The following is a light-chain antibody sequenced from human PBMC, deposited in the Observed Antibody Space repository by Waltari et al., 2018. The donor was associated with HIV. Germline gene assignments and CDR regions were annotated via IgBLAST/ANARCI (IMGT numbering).Light chain of an antibody. CDR2: NDN. CDR3: QSADSSVTYEVV. CDR1: ALAKQF. Sequence: QTARITCSGDALAKQFCYWYQQKPGQAPVLVIYNDNERPSGIPQRFSGSSSGTTATLTISGVQAEDEADYYCQSADSSVTYEVVFGGGTKLTVL. J-gene: IGLJ3*02. V-gene: IGLV3-25*03.